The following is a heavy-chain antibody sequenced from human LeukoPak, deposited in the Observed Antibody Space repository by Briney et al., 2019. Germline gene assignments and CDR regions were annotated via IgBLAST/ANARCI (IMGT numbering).Heavy chain of an antibody. Sequence: PGGSLRLSCAASGFTFSSYAMSWVRQAPGKGLEWVSAISGSGGSTYYADSVKGRSTISRDNSKNTLYLQMNSLRAEDTAVYYCAKDLSLSVYYYDGMGAFDIWGQGTMVTVSS. CDR2: ISGSGGST. CDR3: AKDLSLSVYYYDGMGAFDI. D-gene: IGHD3-22*01. CDR1: GFTFSSYA. V-gene: IGHV3-23*01. J-gene: IGHJ3*02.